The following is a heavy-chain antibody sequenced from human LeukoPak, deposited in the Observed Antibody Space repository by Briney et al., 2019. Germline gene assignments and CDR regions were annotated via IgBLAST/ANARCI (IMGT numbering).Heavy chain of an antibody. Sequence: GGSLRLSYSASGFPFSDYAMHWVRQAPGKGLEYVAAVNSNGLSTYYTGSVKGRFTVSRDNSKSTVYLQMSSLRPEDTAVYYCVKGILTTSSPFDYWGQGALVTVSS. D-gene: IGHD1-1*01. J-gene: IGHJ4*02. CDR3: VKGILTTSSPFDY. V-gene: IGHV3-64D*06. CDR1: GFPFSDYA. CDR2: VNSNGLST.